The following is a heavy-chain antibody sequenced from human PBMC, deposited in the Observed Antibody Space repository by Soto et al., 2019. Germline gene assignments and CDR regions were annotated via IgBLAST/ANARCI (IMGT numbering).Heavy chain of an antibody. V-gene: IGHV3-11*03. CDR2: ISSSSSYT. CDR1: GFTFSDYY. Sequence: PGGSLRLSCAASGFTFSDYYMSWIRQAPGKGLEWVSYISSSSSYTNYADSVKGRFTISRDNAKNSLYLQMNSLRAEDTAVYYWATGQYYYDSSGYYYSWGQGTLVTVSS. CDR3: ATGQYYYDSSGYYYS. D-gene: IGHD3-22*01. J-gene: IGHJ4*02.